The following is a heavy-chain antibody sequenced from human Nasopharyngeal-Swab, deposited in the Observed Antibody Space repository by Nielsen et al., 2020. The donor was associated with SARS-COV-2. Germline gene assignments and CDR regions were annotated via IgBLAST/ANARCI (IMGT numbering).Heavy chain of an antibody. CDR3: ARPGSSGSYDAFDI. Sequence: GGSLRLSCAASGFTFSSYWMHWVRQAPGKGLAWVSRINSDGSSTRDADSVKGRFTISRDNAKNTLYLQMNSLRAEDTAVYYCARPGSSGSYDAFDIWGQGTMVTVSS. V-gene: IGHV3-74*01. J-gene: IGHJ3*02. D-gene: IGHD6-19*01. CDR2: INSDGSST. CDR1: GFTFSSYW.